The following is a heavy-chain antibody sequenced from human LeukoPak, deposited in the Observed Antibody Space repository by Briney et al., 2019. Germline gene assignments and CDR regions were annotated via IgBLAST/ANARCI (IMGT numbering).Heavy chain of an antibody. CDR3: ARDLGSVVPAAPDY. CDR1: GYTFTSYA. CDR2: INAGNGNT. J-gene: IGHJ4*02. D-gene: IGHD2-2*01. V-gene: IGHV1-3*01. Sequence: ASVKVSCKASGYTFTSYAMHWVRQAPGQRLEWMGWINAGNGNTKYSQKFQGRVTITRDTSASTAYMELGSLRSEDTAVYYCARDLGSVVPAAPDYWGQGTLVTVSS.